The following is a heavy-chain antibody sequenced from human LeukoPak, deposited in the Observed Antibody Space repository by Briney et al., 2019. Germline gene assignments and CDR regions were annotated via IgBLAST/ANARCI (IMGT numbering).Heavy chain of an antibody. CDR1: GGSISSGSYY. V-gene: IGHV4-61*02. CDR2: IYTSGST. Sequence: PSQTLSLTCTVSGGSISSGSYYWSWIRQPAGKGLEWIGRIYTSGSTNYNPSLKSRVTISVDTSKNQFSLKLSSVTAADTAVYYCARGVGVYSNYPTYYYYYYMDVWGKGTTVTVSS. D-gene: IGHD4-11*01. CDR3: ARGVGVYSNYPTYYYYYYMDV. J-gene: IGHJ6*03.